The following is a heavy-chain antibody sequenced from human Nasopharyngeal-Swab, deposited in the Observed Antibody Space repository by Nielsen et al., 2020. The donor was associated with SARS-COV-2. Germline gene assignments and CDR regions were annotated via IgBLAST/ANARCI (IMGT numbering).Heavy chain of an antibody. V-gene: IGHV7-4-1*02. CDR2: INTNTGNP. Sequence: WVRQAPGQGLEWMGWINTNTGNPPYAQGFPGRFVFSLDTSVSTAYLQISSLKAEDTAVYYCASAHNGGTWADPPWIWGQGTMVTVSS. J-gene: IGHJ3*02. D-gene: IGHD1/OR15-1a*01. CDR3: ASAHNGGTWADPPWI.